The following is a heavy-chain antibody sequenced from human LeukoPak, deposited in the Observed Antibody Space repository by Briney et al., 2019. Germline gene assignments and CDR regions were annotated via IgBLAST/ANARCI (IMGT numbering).Heavy chain of an antibody. CDR3: ARDRSPGYNWNSPDY. D-gene: IGHD1-7*01. CDR2: ISYDGSNK. CDR1: GFTFSSYA. Sequence: GGSLRLSCAASGFTFSSYAMHWVRQAPGKGLEWVAVISYDGSNKYYADSVKGRFTISRDNSKNTLYLQMNSLRAEDTAVYYCARDRSPGYNWNSPDYWGQGTLVTVSS. V-gene: IGHV3-30*01. J-gene: IGHJ4*02.